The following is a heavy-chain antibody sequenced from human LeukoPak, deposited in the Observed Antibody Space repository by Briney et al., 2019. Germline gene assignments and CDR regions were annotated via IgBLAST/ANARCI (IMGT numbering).Heavy chain of an antibody. J-gene: IGHJ1*01. Sequence: PSETLSLTCTVSGGSISSYYWSWIRQPPGKGLEWIGYIYYSGSTNYNPSLKSRVTISVDTSKNQFSLKLSSVTAADTAVYYCARDGRYCSGGSCSGLEYFQHWGQGTLVTVSS. CDR3: ARDGRYCSGGSCSGLEYFQH. CDR2: IYYSGST. V-gene: IGHV4-59*01. D-gene: IGHD2-15*01. CDR1: GGSISSYY.